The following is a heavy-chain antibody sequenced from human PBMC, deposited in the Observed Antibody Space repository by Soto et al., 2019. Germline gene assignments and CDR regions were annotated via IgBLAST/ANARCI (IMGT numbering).Heavy chain of an antibody. CDR3: ARDWCGGDCYAFDI. V-gene: IGHV3-11*01. CDR2: ISSSGSTI. Sequence: PGGSLRLSCAASGFTFSDYYMSWIRQAPGKGLEWVSYISSSGSTIYYADSVKGRFTISRDNAKNSLYLQMNSLRAEDTAVYYCARDWCGGDCYAFDIWGQGTMVTVSS. J-gene: IGHJ3*02. D-gene: IGHD2-21*01. CDR1: GFTFSDYY.